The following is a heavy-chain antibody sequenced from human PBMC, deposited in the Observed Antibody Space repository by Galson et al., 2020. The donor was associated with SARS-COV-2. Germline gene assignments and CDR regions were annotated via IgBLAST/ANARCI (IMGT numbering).Heavy chain of an antibody. Sequence: TGGSLRLSCAASGFTFSSYWMHWVRQAPWKGLVWVSRINDDGSNTIYADSVKGRFTISRDNAKNTLYLQMNSLRAEDTAVYYCAGDYHTSGYYYSVKHGGQGTLVTVAS. CDR2: INDDGSNT. CDR1: GFTFSSYW. J-gene: IGHJ1*01. CDR3: AGDYHTSGYYYSVKH. V-gene: IGHV3-74*01. D-gene: IGHD3-22*01.